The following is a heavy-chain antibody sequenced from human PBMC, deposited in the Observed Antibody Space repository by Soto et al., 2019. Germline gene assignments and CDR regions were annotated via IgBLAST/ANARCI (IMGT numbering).Heavy chain of an antibody. V-gene: IGHV1-69*13. CDR1: GGTFSTYG. J-gene: IGHJ4*02. D-gene: IGHD4-17*01. CDR2: IIPKFGTT. Sequence: SVKVSCKASGGTFSTYGINWVRLAPGQGLEWMGWIIPKFGTTKNAQKFQGRVTLTADESTNTAYMELKYLRSEDTAVYFCAREVDPYYGGNSLSLEYWGQGTLVTVSS. CDR3: AREVDPYYGGNSLSLEY.